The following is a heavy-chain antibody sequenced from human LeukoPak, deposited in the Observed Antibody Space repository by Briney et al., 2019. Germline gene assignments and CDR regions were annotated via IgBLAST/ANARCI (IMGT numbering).Heavy chain of an antibody. V-gene: IGHV3-23*01. CDR1: GFTFSSYA. CDR2: VSGSGGST. Sequence: QTGGSLRLSCTASGFTFSSYAMSWVRQAPGKGLEWVPGVSGSGGSTYYADSVKGRFTISRDSSKSTLYLQMNSLRAEDTAVYYCAKDALATPTRYFQHWGQGTLVTVSS. D-gene: IGHD5-12*01. J-gene: IGHJ1*01. CDR3: AKDALATPTRYFQH.